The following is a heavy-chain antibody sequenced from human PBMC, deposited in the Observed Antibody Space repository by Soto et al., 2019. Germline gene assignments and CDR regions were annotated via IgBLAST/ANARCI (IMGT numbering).Heavy chain of an antibody. Sequence: AETLSLTCTVSGASVSSGSYYWSWIRQPPWKGLEWIGYIYYSGSPKYNPSLKSRVTMSVDTSKNQFSLRLSSMTVADTAVYYCARKYEGGDFWRGYSNQVHYYGMDVWGQGTTVTVSS. V-gene: IGHV4-61*01. D-gene: IGHD3-3*01. J-gene: IGHJ6*02. CDR2: IYYSGSP. CDR3: ARKYEGGDFWRGYSNQVHYYGMDV. CDR1: GASVSSGSYY.